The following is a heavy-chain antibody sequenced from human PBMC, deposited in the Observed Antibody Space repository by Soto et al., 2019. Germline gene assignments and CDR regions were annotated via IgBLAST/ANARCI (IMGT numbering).Heavy chain of an antibody. CDR2: ISANDVGT. J-gene: IGHJ4*02. CDR1: GFTLRNYA. D-gene: IGHD1-20*01. CDR3: AKAKNDYNWDNRPPFDY. V-gene: IGHV3-23*01. Sequence: LRLSCEASGFTLRNYAMTWVRQAPGKGLEWVSLISANDVGTYYAESVKTRFTISTDQSRNTVYLRMDSLRADDTAIYYCAKAKNDYNWDNRPPFDYWGQGTLVTVSS.